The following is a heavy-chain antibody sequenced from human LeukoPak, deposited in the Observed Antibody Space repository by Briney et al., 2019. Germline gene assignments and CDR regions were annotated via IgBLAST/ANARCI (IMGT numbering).Heavy chain of an antibody. Sequence: SETLSLTCTVSGGSISTYYWSWIRQPPGKRLEWIGYVYYTGTTNYSPSLKSRLTISVDTSKNQFSLQLNSVTPEDTAVYYCARDKALTGTVDYWGQGTLVTVSS. D-gene: IGHD1-7*01. CDR2: VYYTGTT. CDR3: ARDKALTGTVDY. J-gene: IGHJ4*02. V-gene: IGHV4-59*12. CDR1: GGSISTYY.